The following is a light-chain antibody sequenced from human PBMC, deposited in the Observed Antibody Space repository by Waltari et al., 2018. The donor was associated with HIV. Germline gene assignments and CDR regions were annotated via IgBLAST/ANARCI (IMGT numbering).Light chain of an antibody. J-gene: IGLJ1*01. CDR2: DVN. CDR1: SSDVGFYNY. V-gene: IGLV2-11*01. Sequence: QSALTQPRSVSGSPGQSVTISCTGASSDVGFYNYVSWYQQHPGKAPKLMIYDVNKRPAGVPDRFSGSRSGASASLVISGLRVEDEADYYCASWDDGLRGHVFGSGTTVSV. CDR3: ASWDDGLRGHV.